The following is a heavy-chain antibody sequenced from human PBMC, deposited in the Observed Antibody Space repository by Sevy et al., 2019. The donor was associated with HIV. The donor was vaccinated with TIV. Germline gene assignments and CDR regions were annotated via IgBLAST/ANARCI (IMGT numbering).Heavy chain of an antibody. D-gene: IGHD4-17*01. Sequence: SGTLSLICTVSGDSISRYHWSWIRQPAGKGLEWIGRAHISGNTNYNPSLKSRVTMSLDTSKSRFSLKLSSLTAADTAVYYCARDRHGDYGFDYWGQGTLVTVSS. CDR3: ARDRHGDYGFDY. J-gene: IGHJ4*02. V-gene: IGHV4-4*07. CDR2: AHISGNT. CDR1: GDSISRYH.